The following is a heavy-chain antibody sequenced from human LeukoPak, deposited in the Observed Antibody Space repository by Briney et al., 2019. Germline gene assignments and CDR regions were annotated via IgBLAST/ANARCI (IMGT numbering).Heavy chain of an antibody. J-gene: IGHJ4*02. Sequence: ASVKVSCKASGYTFTGYYMHWVRQAPGQGVEWMGWINPKNGDTNYAQKFQDRVIMTRDTSISTAYMELSRLRPDDTAVYYCARDRGIAVANVDFDYWGQGTLVTVSS. D-gene: IGHD6-19*01. V-gene: IGHV1-2*02. CDR2: INPKNGDT. CDR3: ARDRGIAVANVDFDY. CDR1: GYTFTGYY.